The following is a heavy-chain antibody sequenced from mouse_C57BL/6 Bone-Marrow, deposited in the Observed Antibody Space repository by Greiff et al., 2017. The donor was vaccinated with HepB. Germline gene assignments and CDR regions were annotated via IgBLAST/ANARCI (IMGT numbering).Heavy chain of an antibody. V-gene: IGHV1-85*01. CDR2: IYPRDGST. D-gene: IGHD1-1*01. J-gene: IGHJ1*03. Sequence: VQLQQSGPELVKPGASVKLSCKASGYTFTSYDINWVKQRPGQGLEWIGWIYPRDGSTKYNEKFKGKATLTVDTSSSTAYMELHSLTSEDSAVYFCARGKPITAVVAHWYFDVWGTGTTVTVSS. CDR1: GYTFTSYD. CDR3: ARGKPITAVVAHWYFDV.